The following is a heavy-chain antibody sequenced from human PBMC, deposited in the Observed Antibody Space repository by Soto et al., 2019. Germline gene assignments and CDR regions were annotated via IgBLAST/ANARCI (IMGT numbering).Heavy chain of an antibody. Sequence: SVKVSCKASGFTFTSSAMQWVRQARGQRLEWIGWIVVGSGNTNYAQKFQERVTITRDMSTSTAYMELSSLRSEDTAVYYCAADNYYGSGSYYFYWGQGTLVTVSS. CDR3: AADNYYGSGSYYFY. CDR1: GFTFTSSA. J-gene: IGHJ4*02. D-gene: IGHD3-10*01. CDR2: IVVGSGNT. V-gene: IGHV1-58*02.